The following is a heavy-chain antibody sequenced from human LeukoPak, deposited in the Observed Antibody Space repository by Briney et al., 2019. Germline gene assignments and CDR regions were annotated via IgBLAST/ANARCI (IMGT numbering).Heavy chain of an antibody. CDR3: ARSYYDSSGYYYGLWYYFDY. CDR2: ISSSSSYI. V-gene: IGHV3-21*04. D-gene: IGHD3-22*01. CDR1: GFTFSSYS. J-gene: IGHJ4*02. Sequence: PGGSLRLSCAASGFTFSSYSMDWVRQAPGKGLEWVSSISSSSSYIYYADSVKGRFTISRDNAKNSLYLQMNSLRAEDTAVYYCARSYYDSSGYYYGLWYYFDYWGQGTLVTVSS.